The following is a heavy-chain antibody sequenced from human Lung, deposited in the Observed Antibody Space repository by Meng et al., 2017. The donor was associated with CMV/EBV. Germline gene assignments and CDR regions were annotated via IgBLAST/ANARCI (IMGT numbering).Heavy chain of an antibody. Sequence: SGXXLVXPTPTLTLTCDFSGFSLSTSGVGVGWIRQPPGKTLEWLALIYLDDGKRYSPSLRSRLTITKDTSKNQVVLTMTNMEPVDTTTYFCSYRTHYYASGGPGWFDPXGQGXLVTVSS. J-gene: IGHJ5*02. CDR1: GFSLSTSGVG. V-gene: IGHV2-5*02. D-gene: IGHD3-10*01. CDR3: SYRTHYYASGGPGWFDP. CDR2: IYLDDGK.